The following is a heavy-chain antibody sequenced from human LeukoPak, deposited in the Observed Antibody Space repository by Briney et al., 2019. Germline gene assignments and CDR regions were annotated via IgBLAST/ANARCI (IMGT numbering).Heavy chain of an antibody. D-gene: IGHD2-2*01. J-gene: IGHJ6*02. CDR2: IIPTFGTA. Sequence: SVKVSCKASGGTFSSYAISWVRQAPGQGLEWMGGIIPTFGTANYAQKFQGRVTITADESTSTAYMELSSLRSEDTAVYYRARYQLLPSRGYYYYGMDVWGQGTTVTVSS. CDR1: GGTFSSYA. V-gene: IGHV1-69*13. CDR3: ARYQLLPSRGYYYYGMDV.